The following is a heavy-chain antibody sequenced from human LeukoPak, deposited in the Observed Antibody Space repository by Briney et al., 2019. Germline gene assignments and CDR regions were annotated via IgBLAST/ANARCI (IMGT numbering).Heavy chain of an antibody. CDR1: GITLSNYG. CDR2: VSGSGGST. CDR3: AKLAGSYYYYGMDV. Sequence: GGSLRLSCAVSGITLSNYGMSWVRQAPGKGLEWVSVVSGSGGSTYYADSVKGRFTISRDNSKYALYLQMNSLRVEDTAVYYCAKLAGSYYYYGMDVWGQGTTVTVSS. V-gene: IGHV3-23*01. J-gene: IGHJ6*02.